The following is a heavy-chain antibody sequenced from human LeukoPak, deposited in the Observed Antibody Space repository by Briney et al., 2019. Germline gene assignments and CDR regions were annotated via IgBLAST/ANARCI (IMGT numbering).Heavy chain of an antibody. CDR1: GYTFTGYY. CDR2: INPNSGGT. Sequence: ASVKVSCKASGYTFTGYYMHWVRQAPGQGLEWMGWINPNSGGTNYAQKFQGRVTMTRDTSISTAYMELSRLRSVDTAVYYCARGDIVATVADYWGQGTLVTVSP. V-gene: IGHV1-2*02. D-gene: IGHD5-12*01. CDR3: ARGDIVATVADY. J-gene: IGHJ4*02.